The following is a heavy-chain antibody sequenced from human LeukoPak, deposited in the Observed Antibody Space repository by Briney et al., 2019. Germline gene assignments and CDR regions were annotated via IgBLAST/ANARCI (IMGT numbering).Heavy chain of an antibody. CDR3: ARVVIPAATMENWFDP. D-gene: IGHD2-2*01. J-gene: IGHJ5*02. V-gene: IGHV4-4*07. CDR2: IYTSGST. Sequence: SETLSLTCTVSGGSISSYDWSWIRQPAGKGLEWIGCIYTSGSTNYNPSIKSRVTMSVDTYKSQFSLKLSYVTAADTAVYYCARVVIPAATMENWFDPWGQGTLVAVSS. CDR1: GGSISSYD.